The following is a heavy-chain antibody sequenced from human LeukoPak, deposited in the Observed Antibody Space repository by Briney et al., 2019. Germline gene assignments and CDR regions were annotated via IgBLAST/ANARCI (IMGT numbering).Heavy chain of an antibody. Sequence: SETLSLTCTVSGGSISSYYWTWIRQPPGKGLEWIGYIYGSGGTSYNPSLKSRVTISVDTSKSHFSLKLTSVTAADTAVYYCARGIALLSAALIPYFDYWGRGTLVTVSS. CDR3: ARGIALLSAALIPYFDY. CDR1: GGSISSYY. V-gene: IGHV4-59*01. CDR2: IYGSGGT. J-gene: IGHJ4*01. D-gene: IGHD2/OR15-2a*01.